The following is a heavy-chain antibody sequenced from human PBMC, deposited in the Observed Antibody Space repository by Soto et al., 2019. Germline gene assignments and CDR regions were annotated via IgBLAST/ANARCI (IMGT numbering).Heavy chain of an antibody. Sequence: SETLSLTCTVSGGSISSSSYYWGWIRQPPGKGLEWIGSIYYSGSTYYNPSLKSRVTISGDTSKTQFSLKLSSVTAADTAVYYCARLTPYDDILTGYYIGRQFDYWGQGTLVTVSS. V-gene: IGHV4-39*01. CDR1: GGSISSSSYY. CDR3: ARLTPYDDILTGYYIGRQFDY. CDR2: IYYSGST. J-gene: IGHJ4*02. D-gene: IGHD3-9*01.